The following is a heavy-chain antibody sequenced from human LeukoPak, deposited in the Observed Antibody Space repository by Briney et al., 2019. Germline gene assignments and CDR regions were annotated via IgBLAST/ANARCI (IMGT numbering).Heavy chain of an antibody. CDR2: IYWDDDK. J-gene: IGHJ4*02. CDR3: AHAVAGTNYFDY. V-gene: IGHV2-5*02. Sequence: TLSLTCTVSGYSISSGYYWGWIRQPPGKALEWLALIYWDDDKRYSPSLKSRLTITKDTSKNQVVLTMTNMDPVDTATYYCAHAVAGTNYFDYWGQGTLVTVSS. CDR1: GYSISSGYY. D-gene: IGHD6-19*01.